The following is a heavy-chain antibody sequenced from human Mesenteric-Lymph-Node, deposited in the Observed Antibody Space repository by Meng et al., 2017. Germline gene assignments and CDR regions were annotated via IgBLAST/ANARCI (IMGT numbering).Heavy chain of an antibody. Sequence: ASVKVSCKASGYTFTSYDINWVRQATGQGLEWMGWMNPNSGNTGYAQKFQGRVTMTRNTSISTAYMELSSLRSEDTAVYYCASRLLPPYSSGWYGGVDYWGQGTLVTVSS. CDR2: MNPNSGNT. CDR3: ASRLLPPYSSGWYGGVDY. J-gene: IGHJ4*02. V-gene: IGHV1-8*01. CDR1: GYTFTSYD. D-gene: IGHD6-19*01.